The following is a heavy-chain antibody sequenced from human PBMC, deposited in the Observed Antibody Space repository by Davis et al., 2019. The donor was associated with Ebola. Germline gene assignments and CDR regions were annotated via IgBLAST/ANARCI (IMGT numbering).Heavy chain of an antibody. CDR3: VRGFSSSSLLANFDY. J-gene: IGHJ4*02. V-gene: IGHV3-74*01. CDR2: INHDESCT. CDR1: GFTFSNYW. D-gene: IGHD6-6*01. Sequence: ESLKIPFAASGFTFSNYWMHWVRQAPGKGLVWVSRINHDESCTTYADSVQGRFTISRANAKNMLYLQMDSLRFENTAVYYCVRGFSSSSLLANFDYWGQGTLVTVSS.